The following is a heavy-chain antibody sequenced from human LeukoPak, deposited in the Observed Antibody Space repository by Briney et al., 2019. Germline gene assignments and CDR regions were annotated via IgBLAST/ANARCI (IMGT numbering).Heavy chain of an antibody. Sequence: ASVKVSCKASGYTFTGYYTHWVRQAPGQGLEWMGWINPNSGGTNYAQKFQGRVTMTRDTSISTAYMELSRLRSDDTAVYYCARVYGDYYYYMDVWGKGTTVTVSS. V-gene: IGHV1-2*02. CDR1: GYTFTGYY. J-gene: IGHJ6*03. D-gene: IGHD4-17*01. CDR3: ARVYGDYYYYMDV. CDR2: INPNSGGT.